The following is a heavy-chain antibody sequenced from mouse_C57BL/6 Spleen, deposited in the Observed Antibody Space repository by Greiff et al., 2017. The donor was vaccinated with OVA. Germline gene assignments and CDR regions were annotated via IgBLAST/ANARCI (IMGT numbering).Heavy chain of an antibody. CDR1: GYSITSGYY. V-gene: IGHV3-6*01. J-gene: IGHJ2*01. CDR3: ARDLLASFFDY. CDR2: ISYDGSN. Sequence: EVQVVESGPGLVKPSQSLSLTCSVTGYSITSGYYWNWIRQFPGNKLEWMGYISYDGSNNYNPSLKNRISITRDTSKNQFFLKLNSVTTEDTATYYCARDLLASFFDYWGQGTTLTVSS. D-gene: IGHD1-1*01.